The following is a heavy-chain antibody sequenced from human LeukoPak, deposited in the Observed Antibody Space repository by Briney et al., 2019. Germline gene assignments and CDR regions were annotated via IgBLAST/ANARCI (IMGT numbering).Heavy chain of an antibody. CDR2: ISGSGGST. D-gene: IGHD5-12*01. J-gene: IGHJ4*02. Sequence: GGSLRLSCAASGFTFSSYAMSWVRQAPGKGLEWVSAISGSGGSTYYADSVKGRFTISRDNSKNTLYLQMNSLRAEDTAVHYCAKDRDGYSGYDPTSLDYWGQGTLVTVSS. V-gene: IGHV3-23*01. CDR3: AKDRDGYSGYDPTSLDY. CDR1: GFTFSSYA.